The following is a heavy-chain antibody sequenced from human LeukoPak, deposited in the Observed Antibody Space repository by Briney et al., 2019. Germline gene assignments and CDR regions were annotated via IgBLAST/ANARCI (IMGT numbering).Heavy chain of an antibody. Sequence: ASVKVSCKASDYTFNSYGITWVRQAPGQGLEWMGWINPFNANTAYAQNLQGRVTMTTDTSTNTAYMDLRSLGSDDTAVYYCARDFTPPHCTSTSCPRGGWFDPWGQGTLVTVSS. D-gene: IGHD2-2*01. J-gene: IGHJ5*02. V-gene: IGHV1-18*01. CDR2: INPFNANT. CDR3: ARDFTPPHCTSTSCPRGGWFDP. CDR1: DYTFNSYG.